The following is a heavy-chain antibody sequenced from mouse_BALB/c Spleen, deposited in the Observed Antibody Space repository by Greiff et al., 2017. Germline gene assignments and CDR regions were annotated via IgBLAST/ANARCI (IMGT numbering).Heavy chain of an antibody. Sequence: QVQLKQPGAELVRPGASVKLSCKASGYTFTSYWINWVKQRPGQGLEWIGNIYPSDSYTNYNQKFKDKATLTVDKSSSTAYMQLSSPTSEDSAVYYCTREYGNYYYFDYWGQGTTLTVSS. CDR1: GYTFTSYW. CDR3: TREYGNYYYFDY. J-gene: IGHJ2*01. CDR2: IYPSDSYT. V-gene: IGHV1-69*02. D-gene: IGHD2-10*02.